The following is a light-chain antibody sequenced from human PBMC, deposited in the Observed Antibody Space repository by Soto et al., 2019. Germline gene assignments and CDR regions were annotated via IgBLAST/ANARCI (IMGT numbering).Light chain of an antibody. CDR1: QAISSH. CDR2: KAP. CDR3: QQYNSFSST. Sequence: DIKLTQSPSFLSASVGGRVTITCRASQAISSHLAWYQQKPGKAPKLLIYKAPSLESGVPSRFSGSGSGTEFTLTISSLQPDDFATYYCQQYNSFSSTFGQGTKVDIK. V-gene: IGKV1-5*03. J-gene: IGKJ1*01.